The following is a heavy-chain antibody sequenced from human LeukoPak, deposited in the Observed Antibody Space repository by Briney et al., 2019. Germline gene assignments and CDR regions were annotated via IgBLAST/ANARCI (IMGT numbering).Heavy chain of an antibody. J-gene: IGHJ3*02. D-gene: IGHD3-22*01. CDR2: ISYIGST. CDR1: GGSISTKY. Sequence: SETLSLTCTVSGGSISTKYWSWIRQPPGKGLEWIGYISYIGSTNYNPSLKSRVTISVDTSKNQLSLKLSSATAADSAVYYCARDLGSDSSGYLNDALDIWGQGTTVTVSS. CDR3: ARDLGSDSSGYLNDALDI. V-gene: IGHV4-59*01.